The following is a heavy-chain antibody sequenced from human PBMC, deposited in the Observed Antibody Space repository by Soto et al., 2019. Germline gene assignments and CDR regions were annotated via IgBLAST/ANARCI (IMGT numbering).Heavy chain of an antibody. CDR2: IYKTAKS. CDR1: GDFIRGGDYY. V-gene: IGHV4-30-4*01. J-gene: IGHJ5*02. Sequence: SETLSLTCDVSGDFIRGGDYYCSFIHQPPGKGLEYIGYIYKTAKSYYNPSLKGCPFISLDTFKSQCFLRLTSETAADPAMYYCARSLSSSSGYFDPWGQGTRVTVSS. CDR3: ARSLSSSSGYFDP. D-gene: IGHD6-6*01.